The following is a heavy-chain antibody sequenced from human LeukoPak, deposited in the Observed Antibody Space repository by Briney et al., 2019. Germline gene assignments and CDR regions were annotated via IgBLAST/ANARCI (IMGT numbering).Heavy chain of an antibody. Sequence: ASVKVSCKASGYTFTSYGISWVRQAPGQGLEWMGRVIPILDITDYAQKFQGRVTITADKYTSTVYMELSSLGSEDTAIYYCARESWEYSPFDSWGQGILVTVSS. D-gene: IGHD2/OR15-2a*01. J-gene: IGHJ4*02. CDR1: GYTFTSYG. CDR2: VIPILDIT. CDR3: ARESWEYSPFDS. V-gene: IGHV1-69*04.